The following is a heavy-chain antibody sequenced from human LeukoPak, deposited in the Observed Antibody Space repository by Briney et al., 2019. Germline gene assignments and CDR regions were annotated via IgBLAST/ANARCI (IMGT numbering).Heavy chain of an antibody. J-gene: IGHJ3*02. CDR2: INPGGDNT. CDR3: ARIRDGYNDAYDI. V-gene: IGHV1-46*01. CDR1: GYTFTKYY. D-gene: IGHD5-24*01. Sequence: ASVKVSRKASGYTFTKYYIHWVRQAPGQGLEWMGLINPGGDNTNYAQNFQGRVTMTRDTSTSTVYMELSSLRSEDTAIYYCARIRDGYNDAYDIWGQGTVVTVSS.